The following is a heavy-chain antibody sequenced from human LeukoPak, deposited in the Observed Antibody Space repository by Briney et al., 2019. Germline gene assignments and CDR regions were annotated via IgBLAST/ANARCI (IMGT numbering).Heavy chain of an antibody. CDR3: ARVVGGYDAFDI. J-gene: IGHJ3*02. CDR2: IYYSGST. D-gene: IGHD5-12*01. CDR1: GGSISSYY. Sequence: SETLSLTCTVSGGSISSYYRSWIRQPPGKGLEWIGYIYYSGSTNYNPSLKSRVTISVDTSKNQFSLKLSSVTAADTAVYYCARVVGGYDAFDIWGQGTMVTVSS. V-gene: IGHV4-59*01.